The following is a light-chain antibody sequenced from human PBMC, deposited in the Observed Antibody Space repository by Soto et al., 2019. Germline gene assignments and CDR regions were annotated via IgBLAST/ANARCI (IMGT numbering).Light chain of an antibody. CDR3: QQFSSYPLT. J-gene: IGKJ4*01. CDR2: DSS. V-gene: IGKV3-20*01. Sequence: EFVLTQSPGTLSLSAGERATLSCRASQSVRNNYLACYQQKPGQAPKLLIHDSSSKATGIPDRFSGGGSGTDFILTISRLEPEDFAVYYCQQFSSYPLTFGGGTKVEIK. CDR1: QSVRNNY.